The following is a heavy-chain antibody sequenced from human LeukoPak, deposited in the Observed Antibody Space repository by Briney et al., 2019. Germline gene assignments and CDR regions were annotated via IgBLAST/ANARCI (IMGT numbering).Heavy chain of an antibody. CDR2: ISGSGGST. J-gene: IGHJ4*02. CDR1: GFTFSNYA. V-gene: IGHV3-23*01. CDR3: AKGLAVAGRGFGD. Sequence: GGSLRLSCAASGFTFSNYAMSWVRQAPGKGLEWVSGISGSGGSTFYADSVKGRFTISRDNSKNALYLQMNSLRAEDTAVYYCAKGLAVAGRGFGDWGQGTLVTVSS. D-gene: IGHD6-19*01.